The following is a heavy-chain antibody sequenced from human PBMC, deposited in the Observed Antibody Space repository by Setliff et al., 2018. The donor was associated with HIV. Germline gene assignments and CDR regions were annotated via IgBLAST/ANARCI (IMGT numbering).Heavy chain of an antibody. J-gene: IGHJ4*02. Sequence: SETLSLTCSVSGGSISDNKYYWSWIRQPPGKGLEWTGSIYHSGKTYYNPSLKSRLTISVDTSKNQFSLNLSSVTAADTAVYYCVFGLRFSPFDNWGQGTLVTVSS. CDR2: IYHSGKT. CDR1: GGSISDNKYY. V-gene: IGHV4-39*01. CDR3: VFGLRFSPFDN. D-gene: IGHD5-12*01.